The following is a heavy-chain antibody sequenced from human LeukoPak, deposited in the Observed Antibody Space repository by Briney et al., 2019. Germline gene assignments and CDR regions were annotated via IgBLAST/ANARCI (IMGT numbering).Heavy chain of an antibody. CDR1: GFTFGSYA. J-gene: IGHJ4*02. CDR3: AIMHGYYDGSGYWVQ. CDR2: ISPNADRT. D-gene: IGHD3-22*01. V-gene: IGHV3-23*01. Sequence: GGSLRLSCAASGFTFGSYAMSWGRQAPGKGLEWVSFISPNADRTSKADSVEGRFTISRDNPRNPLYLQMNSLRDDDTAVYYCAIMHGYYDGSGYWVQWGQGTLVTVSS.